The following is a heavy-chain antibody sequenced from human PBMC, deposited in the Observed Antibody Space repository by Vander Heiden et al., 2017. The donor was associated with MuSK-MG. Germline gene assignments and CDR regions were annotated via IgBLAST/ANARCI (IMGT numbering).Heavy chain of an antibody. V-gene: IGHV4-34*02. Sequence: QVHLQQWGAGLVKPSGTLSLTCAVSGGPVSDHYWSWIRRSPEKGLEWIGEIDYRGHTTYNPSLKSRATLSVETSRRRFFLELRSVTAADTAVYYCSRDSLGPIRWHEIWGQGTLVTVSS. CDR3: SRDSLGPIRWHEI. CDR2: IDYRGHT. D-gene: IGHD3-16*01. J-gene: IGHJ4*02. CDR1: GGPVSDHY.